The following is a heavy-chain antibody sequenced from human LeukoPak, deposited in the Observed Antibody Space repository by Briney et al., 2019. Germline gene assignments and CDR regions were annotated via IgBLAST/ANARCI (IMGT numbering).Heavy chain of an antibody. D-gene: IGHD6-19*01. J-gene: IGHJ4*02. CDR2: IYMSGST. CDR1: GGSIRSGTDY. Sequence: SETLSLTCTVSGGSIRSGTDYWSWIRQPAGKGLEWIGRIYMSGSTDYNPSFKSRVTMSVDTAKNQVSLKLRAVTAADTAVYYCARSPRGAGPTYWGQGTLVTVSS. V-gene: IGHV4-61*02. CDR3: ARSPRGAGPTY.